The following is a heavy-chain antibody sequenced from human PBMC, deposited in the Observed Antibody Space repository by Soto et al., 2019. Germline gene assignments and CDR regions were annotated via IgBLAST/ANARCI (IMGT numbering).Heavy chain of an antibody. V-gene: IGHV1-18*04. CDR3: ARDYHYYDSSGYYRDYYYYGMDV. D-gene: IGHD3-22*01. CDR1: RYTFTSYG. CDR2: ISAYNGNN. J-gene: IGHJ6*02. Sequence: SVQVSFKASRYTFTSYGISLLLHAPVQLLELMGWISAYNGNNNYAQKLQGRVTMTTDTSTSTAFMELGSLRSDDTAVYYCARDYHYYDSSGYYRDYYYYGMDVWGQGTTVTVSS.